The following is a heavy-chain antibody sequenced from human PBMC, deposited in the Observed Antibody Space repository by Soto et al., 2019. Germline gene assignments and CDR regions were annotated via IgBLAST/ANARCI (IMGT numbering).Heavy chain of an antibody. V-gene: IGHV3-23*01. CDR1: GFTFSSYA. Sequence: GGSLRLSCAASGFTFSSYAMSWVRQAPGKGLEWVSAISGSGGSTYYADSVKGRFTISRDNSKNTLYLQMNSLRAEDTAVYYCAKTYNWNDDSGGGYYYYYYMDVWGKGTTVTVSS. J-gene: IGHJ6*03. CDR2: ISGSGGST. CDR3: AKTYNWNDDSGGGYYYYYYMDV. D-gene: IGHD1-1*01.